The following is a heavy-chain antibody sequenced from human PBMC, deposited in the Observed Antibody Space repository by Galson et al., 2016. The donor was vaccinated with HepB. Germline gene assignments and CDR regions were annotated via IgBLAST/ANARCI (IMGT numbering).Heavy chain of an antibody. Sequence: SETLSLTCAVYVGSFRGHYWTWIRQSPGKGLEWIGEIHHGGGTTYNPSLRRRVTISEDTSKNHFSLRLTSVTAADTALYYCARQYWGGPSDYWGQGTLVTVSS. D-gene: IGHD2/OR15-2a*01. J-gene: IGHJ4*02. CDR2: IHHGGGT. CDR3: ARQYWGGPSDY. CDR1: VGSFRGHY. V-gene: IGHV4-34*01.